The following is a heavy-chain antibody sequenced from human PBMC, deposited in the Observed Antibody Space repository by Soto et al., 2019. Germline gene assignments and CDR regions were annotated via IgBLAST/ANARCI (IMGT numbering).Heavy chain of an antibody. V-gene: IGHV5-51*01. Sequence: GESLKISCKGSGYSFTSYWIGWVRQMPGKGLEWMGIIYPGDSDTRYSPSFQGQVTISADKSISTAYLQWSSLKASDTAVYYCARLGYYDILTGPRGYFDYWGQGTLVTVSS. D-gene: IGHD3-9*01. CDR2: IYPGDSDT. J-gene: IGHJ4*02. CDR1: GYSFTSYW. CDR3: ARLGYYDILTGPRGYFDY.